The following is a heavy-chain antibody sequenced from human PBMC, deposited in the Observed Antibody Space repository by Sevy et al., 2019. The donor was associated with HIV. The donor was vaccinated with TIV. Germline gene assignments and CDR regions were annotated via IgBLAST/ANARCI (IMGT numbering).Heavy chain of an antibody. CDR1: GFTFSTCS. Sequence: GGSLRLSCAASGFTFSTCSMTWVRQAPGKGLEWVSMISGSGDIRDYAGSVKGRFTVSRDNSKNTLYLQMSSLRAEDTAIYFCASDIWAVHRGVYWGQGTLVTVSS. D-gene: IGHD3-9*01. CDR2: ISGSGDIR. CDR3: ASDIWAVHRGVY. V-gene: IGHV3-23*01. J-gene: IGHJ4*02.